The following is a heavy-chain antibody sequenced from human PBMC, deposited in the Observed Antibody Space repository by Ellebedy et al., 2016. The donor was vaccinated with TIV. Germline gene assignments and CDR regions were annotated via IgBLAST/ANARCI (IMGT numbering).Heavy chain of an antibody. Sequence: GGSLRPSCAASGFTFRSYAMNWFRQVPGKGLEWVSAISGSDDSTYDSDSVKGRFTISRDNSKTTLYLQMDSLRAEDTAVYYCAKRLWSGHFGGPFDYWGQGTLVTVSS. CDR3: AKRLWSGHFGGPFDY. V-gene: IGHV3-23*01. CDR2: ISGSDDST. J-gene: IGHJ4*02. D-gene: IGHD3-3*01. CDR1: GFTFRSYA.